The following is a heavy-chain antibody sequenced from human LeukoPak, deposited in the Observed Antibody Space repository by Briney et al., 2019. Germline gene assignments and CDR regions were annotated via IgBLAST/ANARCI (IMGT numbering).Heavy chain of an antibody. V-gene: IGHV3-74*01. CDR1: GFTFDDYG. CDR3: ARANYYDISGYDY. D-gene: IGHD3-22*01. J-gene: IGHJ4*02. Sequence: GGSLRLSCAASGFTFDDYGMSWVRQAPGKGLEWVSRISRDGSSTIYADSVRGRFTISRDNAKNTLYLQMNSLRAEDTAVYYCARANYYDISGYDYWGQGTLVTVSS. CDR2: ISRDGSST.